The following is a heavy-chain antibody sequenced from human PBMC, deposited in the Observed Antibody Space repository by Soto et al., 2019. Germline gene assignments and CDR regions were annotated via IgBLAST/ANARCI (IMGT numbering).Heavy chain of an antibody. J-gene: IGHJ6*02. D-gene: IGHD3-10*01. CDR3: ARNLWFGEVSWGYYYGMDV. CDR1: GFTFSSYG. CDR2: ISYDGSNK. Sequence: QVQLVESGGGVVQPGRSLRLSCAASGFTFSSYGMHWVRQAPGKGLEWVAVISYDGSNKYYEDSVKGRFTISRDNSKNTLYLQSNSLRDEDTAVYYCARNLWFGEVSWGYYYGMDVWGRGTTVTVS. V-gene: IGHV3-30*03.